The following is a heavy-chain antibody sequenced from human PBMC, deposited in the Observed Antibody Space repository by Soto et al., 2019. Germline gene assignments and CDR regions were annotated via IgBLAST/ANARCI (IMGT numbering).Heavy chain of an antibody. D-gene: IGHD6-13*01. V-gene: IGHV1-69*01. CDR1: GGTFSSYA. J-gene: IGHJ4*02. CDR3: AREYGAVAGRLGRFDC. Sequence: QVQLVQSGAEVQKPGSSVKVSCKASGGTFSSYAISWVRQAPGQGLEWMGGIIPIFGTANYAQKFQGRVTIAADESTSTAYMELSSGRSEDTAVYYCAREYGAVAGRLGRFDCRGQRTLDTVSS. CDR2: IIPIFGTA.